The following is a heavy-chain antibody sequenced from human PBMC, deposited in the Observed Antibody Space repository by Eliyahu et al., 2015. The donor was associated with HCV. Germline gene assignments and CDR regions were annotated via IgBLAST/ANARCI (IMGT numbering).Heavy chain of an antibody. CDR3: VKDVAAAGHDVFDV. CDR1: GFTFNQHA. J-gene: IGHJ3*01. CDR2: IAWNGGSI. V-gene: IGHV3-9*01. Sequence: EVQLVDSGGGLVQAGGSLRLACAASGFTFNQHAMHWVRQSPGRGLEWVSGIAWNGGSIGYVDSVRGRFTISRDNAKNSLYLQMNSLRPEDTALYYCVKDVAAAGHDVFDVWGQGTMVTVSS. D-gene: IGHD6-13*01.